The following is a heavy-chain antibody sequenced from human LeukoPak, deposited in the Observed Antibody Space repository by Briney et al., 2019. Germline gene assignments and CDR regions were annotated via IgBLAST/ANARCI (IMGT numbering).Heavy chain of an antibody. Sequence: GGSLRLSCTASGFTFDDYVMSWVRQAPGKGLEWVSTISGSGGSTYYADSVKGRFTISRDNSKNTLYLQMNSLRAEDTAVYYCAKSDGIQLWYPLDYWGQGTLVTVSS. J-gene: IGHJ4*02. CDR2: ISGSGGST. V-gene: IGHV3-23*01. CDR3: AKSDGIQLWYPLDY. CDR1: GFTFDDYV. D-gene: IGHD5-18*01.